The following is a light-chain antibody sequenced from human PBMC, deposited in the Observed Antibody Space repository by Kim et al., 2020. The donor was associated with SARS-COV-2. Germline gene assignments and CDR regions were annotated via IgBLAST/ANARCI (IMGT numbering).Light chain of an antibody. Sequence: SYELTQPPSVSVAPGKTARITCGGNNIGSKSVHWYQQKPGQAPVLVIYYDSDRPSGIPERFSGSNSGNTATLTISRLEAGDEADYYCQAWDSSSDHVVFG. V-gene: IGLV3-21*04. J-gene: IGLJ2*01. CDR3: QAWDSSSDHVV. CDR2: YDS. CDR1: NIGSKS.